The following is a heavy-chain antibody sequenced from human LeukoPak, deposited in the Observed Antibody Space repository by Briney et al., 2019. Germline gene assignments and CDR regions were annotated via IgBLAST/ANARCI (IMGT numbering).Heavy chain of an antibody. CDR1: GYTFTSYG. J-gene: IGHJ4*02. V-gene: IGHV1-18*01. D-gene: IGHD3-3*01. CDR2: ISAYNGNT. CDR3: ARDLRDYDFWSGYYSPSLDY. Sequence: ASVKVSCKASGYTFTSYGISWVRQAPGQGLEWMGWISAYNGNTNYAQKLQGRVTMTTDTSTSTAYMELRSLRSDDTAAYYCARDLRDYDFWSGYYSPSLDYWGQGTLVTVSS.